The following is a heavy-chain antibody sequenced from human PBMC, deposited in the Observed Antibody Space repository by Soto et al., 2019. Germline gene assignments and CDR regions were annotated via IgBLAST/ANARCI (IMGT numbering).Heavy chain of an antibody. CDR1: GGSISSGGYY. V-gene: IGHV4-31*03. J-gene: IGHJ4*02. D-gene: IGHD3-16*01. CDR3: ASWAPYPHYYFDY. Sequence: SETLSLTCTASGGSISSGGYYWSWIRQHPGKGLEWIGYIYYSGSTYYNPSLKSRVTISVDTSKNQFSLKLSSVTAADTAVYYCASWAPYPHYYFDYWGQGTLVTVSS. CDR2: IYYSGST.